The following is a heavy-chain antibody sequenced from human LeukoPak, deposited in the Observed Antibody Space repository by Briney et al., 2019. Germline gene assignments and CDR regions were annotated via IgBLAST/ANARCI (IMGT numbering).Heavy chain of an antibody. CDR2: ICGDGYIT. J-gene: IGHJ4*02. D-gene: IGHD3-22*01. CDR3: AKDIENYDSTGHFDY. V-gene: IGHV3-43*02. Sequence: QRGGRLRLSCAASGFTFGDYAMHWVRQVPGKGLEWVSLICGDGYITYDADSVKGRFTVTRDNSKNSLYLQMNGLRIEDTAFYYCAKDIENYDSTGHFDYWGQGTLVTV. CDR1: GFTFGDYA.